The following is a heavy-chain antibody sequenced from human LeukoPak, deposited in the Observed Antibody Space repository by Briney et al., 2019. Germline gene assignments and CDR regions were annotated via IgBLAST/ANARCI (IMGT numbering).Heavy chain of an antibody. CDR1: GYTFTSYG. V-gene: IGHV1-18*01. CDR2: ISAYNGNT. J-gene: IGHJ4*02. CDR3: AKDGDSSSGHCDY. D-gene: IGHD6-19*01. Sequence: ASVNVSCKASGYTFTSYGISWVRQAPGQGLEWMGWISAYNGNTNYAQKLQGRVTMTTDTSTRTVYMELTSLTSEDTAVYYCAKDGDSSSGHCDYWGQGTLVTVSS.